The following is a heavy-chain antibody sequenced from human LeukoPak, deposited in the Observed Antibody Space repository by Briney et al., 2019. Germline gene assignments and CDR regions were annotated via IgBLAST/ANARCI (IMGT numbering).Heavy chain of an antibody. J-gene: IGHJ5*02. V-gene: IGHV4-59*12. Sequence: SETLSLTCTVSGGFISSYYWSWIRQPPGKGLEWIGYIYYSGSTNYNPSLNSRVTISVDRSKNQFSLKLTSVTAADTAMYYCARDSRVGGFDPWGQGTLVTVSS. CDR2: IYYSGST. D-gene: IGHD1-26*01. CDR1: GGFISSYY. CDR3: ARDSRVGGFDP.